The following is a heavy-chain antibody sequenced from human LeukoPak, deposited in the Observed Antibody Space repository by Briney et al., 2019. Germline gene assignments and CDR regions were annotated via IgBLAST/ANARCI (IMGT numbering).Heavy chain of an antibody. D-gene: IGHD3-10*01. V-gene: IGHV4-39*01. Sequence: SETLSLTCTVSGGFISGSSSYYWGWIRQPPGKGLEWIGSIYYSGSTYYNPSLKSRVTISADTSKNQFSLKLSSVTAADTAVYYCARHWSNYGSGSPIDYWGREPWSPSP. CDR3: ARHWSNYGSGSPIDY. CDR1: GGFISGSSSYY. CDR2: IYYSGST. J-gene: IGHJ4*02.